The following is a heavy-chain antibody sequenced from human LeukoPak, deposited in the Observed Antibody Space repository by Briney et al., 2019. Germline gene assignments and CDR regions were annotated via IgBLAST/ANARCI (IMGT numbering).Heavy chain of an antibody. CDR3: ARAGWELPYYFDY. CDR2: IYHSGST. Sequence: SETLSLTCTVSGGSISSGGYYWSWLRQPPGKGLEWIGYIYHSGSTYYNPSLKSRVTISVDRSKNQFSLKLSSVTAADTAVYYCARAGWELPYYFDYWGQGTLVTVSS. J-gene: IGHJ4*02. V-gene: IGHV4-30-2*01. D-gene: IGHD1-26*01. CDR1: GGSISSGGYY.